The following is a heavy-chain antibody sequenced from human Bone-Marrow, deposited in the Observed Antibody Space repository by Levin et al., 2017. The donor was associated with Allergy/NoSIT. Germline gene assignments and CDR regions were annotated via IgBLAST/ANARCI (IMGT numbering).Heavy chain of an antibody. Sequence: GGSLRLSCDASGFTVSNNYMSWVRQGRRKGLEWVAVIYDNGNTFYADSVKGRFSISRDNSKNAVFLQMNSLRADDTAVYYCARNYGGNAHFDYWGQGELVTVSS. D-gene: IGHD4-23*01. CDR1: GFTVSNNY. V-gene: IGHV3-66*01. J-gene: IGHJ4*02. CDR3: ARNYGGNAHFDY. CDR2: IYDNGNT.